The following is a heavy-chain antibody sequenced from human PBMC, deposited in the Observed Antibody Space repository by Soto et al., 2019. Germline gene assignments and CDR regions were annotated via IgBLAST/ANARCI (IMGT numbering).Heavy chain of an antibody. D-gene: IGHD3-10*01. V-gene: IGHV2-5*02. Sequence: QITLKESGPTLVKPTQTLTLTCTFSGFSLSTSGVGVGWIRQPPGKALEWLALIYWDDDKRYSPSLKSRLTITKDNSKNQVVLTMTNMDPVDTATYYCALFHSAKNWFDPWGQGTLVTVSS. CDR1: GFSLSTSGVG. CDR3: ALFHSAKNWFDP. J-gene: IGHJ5*02. CDR2: IYWDDDK.